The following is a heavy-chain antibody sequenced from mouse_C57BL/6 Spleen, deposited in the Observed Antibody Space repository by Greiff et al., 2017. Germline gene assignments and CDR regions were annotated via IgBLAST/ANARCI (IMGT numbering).Heavy chain of an antibody. CDR1: GYTFTDYE. V-gene: IGHV1-15*01. D-gene: IGHD2-1*01. CDR3: TRLLDYYAMDY. Sequence: VQVVESGAELVRPGASVTLSCKASGYTFTDYEMHWVKQTPVHGLEWIGAIDPETGGTAYNQKFKGKAILTADKSSSTAYMELRSLTSEDSAVYYCTRLLDYYAMDYWGQGTSVTVSS. J-gene: IGHJ4*01. CDR2: IDPETGGT.